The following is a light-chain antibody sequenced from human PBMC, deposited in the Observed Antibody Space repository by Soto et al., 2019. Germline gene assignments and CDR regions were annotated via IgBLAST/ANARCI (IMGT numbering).Light chain of an antibody. CDR1: QSVSSNF. J-gene: IGKJ1*01. V-gene: IGKV3-20*01. Sequence: DIVVTQSPLSLPVTPGEPASISCRASQSVSSNFLAWYQQRPGQAPRLLIYGASNRATGIPDRFSGSGSGTDFTLTISRLEPEDFAVYYCQQYGSSPRTFGQGTKVDIK. CDR2: GAS. CDR3: QQYGSSPRT.